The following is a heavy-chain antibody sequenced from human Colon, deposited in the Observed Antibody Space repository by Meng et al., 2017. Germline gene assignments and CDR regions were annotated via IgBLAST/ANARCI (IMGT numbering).Heavy chain of an antibody. V-gene: IGHV4-31*03. CDR3: ARYFYDSRGVTWFDP. Sequence: RLRESCHVLVNTSPPPSPTCPVSGGSTRVVDSYVSCSRQHPGKGLDWIGYFYFSGNPYYNPSLKSRVSISVATSKNRFSLNLSSVTAADTAVYYCARYFYDSRGVTWFDPWGQGTLVTVSS. CDR1: GGSTRVVDSY. D-gene: IGHD3-22*01. CDR2: FYFSGNP. J-gene: IGHJ5*02.